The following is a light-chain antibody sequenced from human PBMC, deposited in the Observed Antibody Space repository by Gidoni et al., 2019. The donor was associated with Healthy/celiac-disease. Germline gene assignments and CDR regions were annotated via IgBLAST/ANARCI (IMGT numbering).Light chain of an antibody. J-gene: IGKJ1*01. CDR1: QSVSSN. CDR3: QHYNNWHPWT. Sequence: EIVMTQSQATLSVSTGESATISSRASQSVSSNLAWYQQKTGQAPRLLSYGASTRSTGIPARFSGSGSGTEFTLTISSLQSEDFAVYYCQHYNNWHPWTFGQXTKVEIK. V-gene: IGKV3-15*01. CDR2: GAS.